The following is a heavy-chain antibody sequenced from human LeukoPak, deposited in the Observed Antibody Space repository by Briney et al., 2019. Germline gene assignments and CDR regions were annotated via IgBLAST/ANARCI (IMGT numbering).Heavy chain of an antibody. Sequence: SETLSLTCAVYGGSFSGYYWSWIRQPPGKGLEWIGEINHSGSTNYNPSLKSRVTISVDTSKNQFSLKLSSVTAADTAVYYCARGGDCSSTSCGLGFDYWGQRTLVTVSS. CDR1: GGSFSGYY. CDR2: INHSGST. D-gene: IGHD2-2*01. CDR3: ARGGDCSSTSCGLGFDY. V-gene: IGHV4-34*01. J-gene: IGHJ4*02.